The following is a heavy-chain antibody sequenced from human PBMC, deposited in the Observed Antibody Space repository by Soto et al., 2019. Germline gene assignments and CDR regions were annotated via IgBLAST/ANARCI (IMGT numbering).Heavy chain of an antibody. J-gene: IGHJ3*02. CDR2: IYYSGST. V-gene: IGHV4-59*01. CDR1: GGSISSYY. Sequence: SETLSLTCTVSGGSISSYYWSWIRQPPGKGLEWIGYIYYSGSTNYNPFLKSRVTISVDTSKNQFSLKLSSVTAADTAVYYCAREEYDFWSGSHDAFDIWGQGTMVTVS. D-gene: IGHD3-3*01. CDR3: AREEYDFWSGSHDAFDI.